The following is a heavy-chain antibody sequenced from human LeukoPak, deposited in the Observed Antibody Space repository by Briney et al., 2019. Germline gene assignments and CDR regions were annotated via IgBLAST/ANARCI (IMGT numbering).Heavy chain of an antibody. J-gene: IGHJ4*02. Sequence: GGSLRLSCAASGFTFNLYAMNWVRQAPGKGLEWVSGIVGDASIIDYADSVQGRFTISRDNSKNTLYLRMNSLRAEDTAVYYCAKAYDILTGVFDYWGQGTLVTVSS. D-gene: IGHD3-9*01. CDR1: GFTFNLYA. V-gene: IGHV3-23*01. CDR3: AKAYDILTGVFDY. CDR2: IVGDASII.